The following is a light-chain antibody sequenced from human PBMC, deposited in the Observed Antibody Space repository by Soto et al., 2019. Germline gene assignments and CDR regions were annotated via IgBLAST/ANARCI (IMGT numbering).Light chain of an antibody. CDR2: SVS. Sequence: DIQMTQSPSAMYATVGDSVTITCRASQGINNYLAWFQQKPGEVPKRLIYSVSSLQSGVLSRLSDSGSGTEFTLTISSLQPEDFATYYCLQHHSHPYTFSQGTKLEIK. CDR3: LQHHSHPYT. J-gene: IGKJ2*01. V-gene: IGKV1-17*03. CDR1: QGINNY.